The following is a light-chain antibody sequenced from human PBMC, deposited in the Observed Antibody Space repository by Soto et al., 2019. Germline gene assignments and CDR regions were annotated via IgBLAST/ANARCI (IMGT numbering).Light chain of an antibody. J-gene: IGKJ4*01. CDR1: QGIHND. CDR2: GAS. CDR3: QKYNSGLRT. Sequence: DVQMTQSPSSLSASAGDRVTITCRTSQGIHNDLAWYQQKPGKAPKLLIYGASTVQSGVPSRFTASGYGTEFTLTISSLQPEAVATYYCQKYNSGLRTFGGGTTVEIK. V-gene: IGKV1-27*01.